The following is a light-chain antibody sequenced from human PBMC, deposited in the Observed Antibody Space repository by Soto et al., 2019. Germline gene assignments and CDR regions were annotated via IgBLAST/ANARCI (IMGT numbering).Light chain of an antibody. V-gene: IGLV1-44*01. CDR1: SSNIGSNN. CDR3: AAWDDCLNGLV. CDR2: SNN. Sequence: QSVLTQPPSASGTPGQRVTISCSGSSSNIGSNNVNWYQQLPGTAPKLLIYSNNQRPSGIPDRFSGSKPGTSASMAMSGRQSEDEADYYCAAWDDCLNGLVFGGGTKLTVL. J-gene: IGLJ3*02.